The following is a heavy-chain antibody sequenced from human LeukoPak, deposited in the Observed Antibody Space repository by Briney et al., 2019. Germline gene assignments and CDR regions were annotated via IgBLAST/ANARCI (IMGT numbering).Heavy chain of an antibody. CDR2: INTDGSTT. D-gene: IGHD1-26*01. CDR1: GFTFSMYW. Sequence: GGSLRLSCAASGFTFSMYWMHWVRQAPGKGLLWVSRINTDGSTTNYADSVKGRFTISRDNAKNTLYLQINSLRSEDTAVYYCARVPPSVGEATSEYFQDWGQGTLVTVSS. V-gene: IGHV3-74*01. CDR3: ARVPPSVGEATSEYFQD. J-gene: IGHJ1*01.